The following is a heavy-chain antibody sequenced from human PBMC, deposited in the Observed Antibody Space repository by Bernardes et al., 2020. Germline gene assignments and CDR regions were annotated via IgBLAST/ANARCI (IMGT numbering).Heavy chain of an antibody. CDR3: ATVFEDSSGYRF. Sequence: ASVKVSCKVSGYTLTELSMHWVRQAPGKGLEWMGGFDPEDGETIYAQKFQGRVTMTEDTSTDTAYMELSSLRSEDTAVYYCATVFEDSSGYRFWGQGTLVTVSS. CDR1: GYTLTELS. J-gene: IGHJ4*02. CDR2: FDPEDGET. D-gene: IGHD3-22*01. V-gene: IGHV1-24*01.